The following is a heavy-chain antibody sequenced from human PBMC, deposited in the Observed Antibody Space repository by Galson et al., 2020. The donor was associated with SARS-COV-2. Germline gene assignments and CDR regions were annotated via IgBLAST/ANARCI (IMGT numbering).Heavy chain of an antibody. CDR3: VRQNKYNDCLVPYYYYYMDV. Sequence: GESLKISCAASGFTFSDFYMTWIRQAPGKGLEWVSYISSSGSTIYYADSVKGRFTISRDNANNSLYLQMNSLRAEDTAVYYCVRQNKYNDCLVPYYYYYMDVWGKGTTVTISS. V-gene: IGHV3-11*04. J-gene: IGHJ6*03. CDR1: GFTFSDFY. D-gene: IGHD3-3*01. CDR2: ISSSGSTI.